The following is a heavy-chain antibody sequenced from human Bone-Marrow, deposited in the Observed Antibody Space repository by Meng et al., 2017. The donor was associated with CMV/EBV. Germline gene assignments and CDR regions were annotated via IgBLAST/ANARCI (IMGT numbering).Heavy chain of an antibody. CDR1: GFTFSSYS. CDR3: AKKLVSSSGYYYPSY. Sequence: GESLKISCAASGFTFSSYSMNWVRQAPGKGLEWVSYISSSSSTIYYADSVKGRFTISRDNSKNTLYLQMNSLRAEDTAVYYCAKKLVSSSGYYYPSYWGQGTLVTVSS. D-gene: IGHD3-22*01. CDR2: ISSSSSTI. V-gene: IGHV3-48*01. J-gene: IGHJ4*02.